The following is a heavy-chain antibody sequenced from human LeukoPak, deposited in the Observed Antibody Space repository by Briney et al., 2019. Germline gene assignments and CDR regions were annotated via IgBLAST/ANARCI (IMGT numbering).Heavy chain of an antibody. D-gene: IGHD4-23*01. CDR3: ARDGPYGGNYNY. Sequence: SQTLSLTCTVSGGSISSGSYYWSWIRQPAGKGLEWIGRIYTSGSTNYNPSLKSRVTISVDTSKNQFSLKLSSVTAADTAVYYCARDGPYGGNYNYWGQGTLVTVSS. CDR1: GGSISSGSYY. V-gene: IGHV4-61*02. J-gene: IGHJ4*02. CDR2: IYTSGST.